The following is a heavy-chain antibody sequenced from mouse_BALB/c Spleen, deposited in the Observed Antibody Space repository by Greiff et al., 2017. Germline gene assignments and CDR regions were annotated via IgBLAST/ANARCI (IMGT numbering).Heavy chain of an antibody. J-gene: IGHJ2*01. CDR2: INSNGGST. D-gene: IGHD1-1*02. CDR1: GFTFSSYG. V-gene: IGHV5-6-3*01. CDR3: AREGWEDYFDY. Sequence: VQLKESGGGLVQPGGSLKLSCAASGFTFSSYGMSWVRQTPDKRLELVATINSNGGSTYYPDSVKGRFTISRDNAKNTLYLQMSSLKSEDTAMYYCAREGWEDYFDYWGQGTTLTVSS.